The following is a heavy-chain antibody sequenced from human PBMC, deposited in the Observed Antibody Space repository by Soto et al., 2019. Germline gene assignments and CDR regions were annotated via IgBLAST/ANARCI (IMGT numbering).Heavy chain of an antibody. D-gene: IGHD3-10*01. J-gene: IGHJ4*02. CDR1: GGSISSAGYS. CDR3: ARSGDPGNFDY. CDR2: IYHSGST. Sequence: QLQLQESGSGLVKPSQTLSLTCAVSGGSISSAGYSWSWIRQPPGKGLEWIGYIYHSGSTYYNPSLKSRVTISVDRSNNQFSLQLSSVTAADTAVYYCARSGDPGNFDYWGQGTLVTVSS. V-gene: IGHV4-30-2*01.